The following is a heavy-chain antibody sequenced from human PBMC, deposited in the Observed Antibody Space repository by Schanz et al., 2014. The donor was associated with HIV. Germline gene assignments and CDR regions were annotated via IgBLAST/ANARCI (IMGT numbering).Heavy chain of an antibody. D-gene: IGHD3-22*01. CDR2: ISYDGANK. CDR1: GFTFNSYG. CDR3: AKDRNYYDSKYRGKGNYYYYYGMDV. Sequence: QVQLVESGGGVVQPGRSLRVSCAASGFTFNSYGMHWVRQAPGKGLEWVAVISYDGANKKFEDSVKGRLTISRDNSKNTLYLQMKSLRPEDTAVYYCAKDRNYYDSKYRGKGNYYYYYGMDVWGQGTTVTVSS. V-gene: IGHV3-30*18. J-gene: IGHJ6*02.